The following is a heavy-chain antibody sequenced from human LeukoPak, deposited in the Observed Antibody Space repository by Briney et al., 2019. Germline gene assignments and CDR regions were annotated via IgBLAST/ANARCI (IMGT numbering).Heavy chain of an antibody. CDR3: ARDREVYGSGSYYSHLDY. V-gene: IGHV4-61*02. J-gene: IGHJ4*02. D-gene: IGHD3-10*01. CDR1: GGSISSSSYY. Sequence: SETLSLTCTVSGGSISSSSYYWSWIRQPAGKGLEWIGRIYTSGSTNYNPSLKSRVTISIDTSKNQFSLKLSSVTAADTAAYYCARDREVYGSGSYYSHLDYWGQGTLVTVSS. CDR2: IYTSGST.